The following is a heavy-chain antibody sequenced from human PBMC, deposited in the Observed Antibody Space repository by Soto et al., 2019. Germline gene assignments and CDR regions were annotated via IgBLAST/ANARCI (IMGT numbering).Heavy chain of an antibody. CDR3: ARHPGGRGYYYGMDV. V-gene: IGHV1-69*02. CDR1: GGTFSSYT. D-gene: IGHD2-15*01. J-gene: IGHJ6*02. Sequence: SVKVSCKASGGTFSSYTISWVRQAPGQGLEWMGRIIPILGIANYSQKFQGRVTITADESTSTAYMELSSLRSEDTAVYYCARHPGGRGYYYGMDVWGQGTTVTVSS. CDR2: IIPILGIA.